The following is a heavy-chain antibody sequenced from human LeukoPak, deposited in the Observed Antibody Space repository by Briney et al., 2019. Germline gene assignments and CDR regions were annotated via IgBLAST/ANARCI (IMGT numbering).Heavy chain of an antibody. CDR1: GGSISSGSYY. CDR2: IYTSGST. CDR3: ARSLAVAGTSNNWFDP. Sequence: SQTLSLTCTVSGGSISSGSYYWSWIRQPTGKGLEWIGRIYTSGSTNYNPSLKSRVTISVDTSKNQFSLKLSSVTAADTAVYYCARSLAVAGTSNNWFDPWGQGTLVTVSS. J-gene: IGHJ5*02. V-gene: IGHV4-61*02. D-gene: IGHD6-19*01.